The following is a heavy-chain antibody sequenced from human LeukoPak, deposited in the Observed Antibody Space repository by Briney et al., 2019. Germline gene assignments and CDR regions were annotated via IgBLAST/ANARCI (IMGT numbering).Heavy chain of an antibody. CDR1: GYTFTGCY. J-gene: IGHJ5*02. CDR3: ARGSKYGVTSWFDP. Sequence: VASVKVSCKASGYTFTGCYMHWVRQAPGQGLEWMGWINPNSGGTNYAQKFQGWVTMTRDTSISTAYMELSRLRSDDTAVYYCARGSKYGVTSWFDPWGQGTLVTVSS. CDR2: INPNSGGT. V-gene: IGHV1-2*04. D-gene: IGHD4-17*01.